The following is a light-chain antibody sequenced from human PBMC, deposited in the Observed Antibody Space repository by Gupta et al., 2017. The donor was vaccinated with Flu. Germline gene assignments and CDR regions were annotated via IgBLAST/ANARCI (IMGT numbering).Light chain of an antibody. V-gene: IGKV3-11*01. CDR3: QQRSSSLT. Sequence: EIVLTQLPVPLAVSPGARVTLTCSDSQSVSTYLAWYQQKPRQAPRLLIHDASYMATGVPARFSGSGCGTDFTLTSNGLEPEDWAVYYWQQRSSSLTFGGGTKVEIK. CDR1: QSVSTY. J-gene: IGKJ4*02. CDR2: DAS.